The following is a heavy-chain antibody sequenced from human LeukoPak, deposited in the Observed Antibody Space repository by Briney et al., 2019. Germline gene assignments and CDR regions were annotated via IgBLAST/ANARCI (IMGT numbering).Heavy chain of an antibody. Sequence: SETLSLTCTVSGGSVTKYYWHWIRQAPGKGLEWIGFIFHTGITNYNPSLKSRVTISVDTSKNQFSLKLTSVTAADTAVYFCARDLFLINWFESWGQGTLVTVSS. CDR1: GGSVTKYY. D-gene: IGHD3-16*01. V-gene: IGHV4-59*02. CDR3: ARDLFLINWFES. J-gene: IGHJ5*01. CDR2: IFHTGIT.